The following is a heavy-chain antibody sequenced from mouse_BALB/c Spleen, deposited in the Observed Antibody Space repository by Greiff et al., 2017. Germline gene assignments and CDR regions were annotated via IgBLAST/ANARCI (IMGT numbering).Heavy chain of an antibody. V-gene: IGHV14-3*02. CDR2: IDPANGNT. CDR1: GYSFTDYI. CDR3: ASSGY. Sequence: EVQLQQTGPELVKPGASVKISCKASGYSFTDYIMLWVKQSHGKSLEWIGRIDPANGNTKYDPKFQGKATITADTSSNTAYLQLSSLTSEDTAVYYCASSGYWGQGTTLTVSS. J-gene: IGHJ2*01.